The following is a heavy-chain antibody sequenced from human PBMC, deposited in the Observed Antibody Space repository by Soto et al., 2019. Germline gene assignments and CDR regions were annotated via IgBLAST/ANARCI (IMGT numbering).Heavy chain of an antibody. Sequence: EVQLVESGGGLMQPGGSLRLSCVVSGFTVSTNYVSWVRQAPGKGLECVSVIYSDVSTYYADSVKGRFTISRDNSKNTLFLQMTSLRVEDTAVYYCARGGIAVAHDYWGQGTLVTVSS. J-gene: IGHJ4*02. D-gene: IGHD6-19*01. CDR1: GFTVSTNY. V-gene: IGHV3-53*01. CDR3: ARGGIAVAHDY. CDR2: IYSDVST.